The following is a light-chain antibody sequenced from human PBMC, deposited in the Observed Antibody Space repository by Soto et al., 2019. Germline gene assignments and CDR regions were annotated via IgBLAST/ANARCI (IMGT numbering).Light chain of an antibody. CDR1: QSVGTN. Sequence: IVMTQSPATLSVSPGESATLSCRASQSVGTNLAWYQQTPCQAPRVLIHSASTRATGIPARFSGSGSDTEFTLTISGLQSEDFAIYYCQQYNNWPPYSFGQGTKVDIK. CDR3: QQYNNWPPYS. V-gene: IGKV3-15*01. J-gene: IGKJ2*01. CDR2: SAS.